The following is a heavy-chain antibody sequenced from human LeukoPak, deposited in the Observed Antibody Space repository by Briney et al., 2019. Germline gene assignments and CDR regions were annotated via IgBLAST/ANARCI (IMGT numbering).Heavy chain of an antibody. CDR1: GGSISSSSSY. D-gene: IGHD6-13*01. CDR3: ARHLDTSSWTYYYYYMDV. CDR2: IYYSGST. Sequence: SETLSLTCTVSGGSISSSSSYWGWIRHPPGNGLDWIGSIYYSGSTYYNPSLKSRVTISVDTSKNQFSLKLSSVTAADTAVYYCARHLDTSSWTYYYYYMDVWGKGTTVTVSS. J-gene: IGHJ6*03. V-gene: IGHV4-39*01.